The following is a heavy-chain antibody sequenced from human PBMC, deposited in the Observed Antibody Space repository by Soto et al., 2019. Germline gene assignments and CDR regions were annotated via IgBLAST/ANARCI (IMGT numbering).Heavy chain of an antibody. D-gene: IGHD3-9*01. CDR2: ISSSGSTI. V-gene: IGHV3-11*01. Sequence: PGGSLRLSCAASGFAFSDYYMSWIRQAPGRGLEWVSYISSSGSTIYYADSVKGRFTISRDNAKNSLYLQMNSLRAEDTAVYYCARALSSRYILTGYYVDYWGQGTLVTVSS. CDR3: ARALSSRYILTGYYVDY. CDR1: GFAFSDYY. J-gene: IGHJ4*02.